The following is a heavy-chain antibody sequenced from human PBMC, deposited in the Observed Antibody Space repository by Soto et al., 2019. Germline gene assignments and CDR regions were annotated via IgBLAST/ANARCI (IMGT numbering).Heavy chain of an antibody. CDR2: ISAYNGNT. CDR1: GYTFTSYG. CDR3: ARDLNDYIWGSYRSGAFDI. V-gene: IGHV1-18*01. D-gene: IGHD3-16*02. Sequence: QVQLVQSGAEVKKPGASVKVSCKASGYTFTSYGISWVRQAPGQGLEWMGWISAYNGNTNYAQKLQGRVTMTTETSTSTAYMELRSLRSDDTAVYYCARDLNDYIWGSYRSGAFDIWGQGTMVPVSS. J-gene: IGHJ3*02.